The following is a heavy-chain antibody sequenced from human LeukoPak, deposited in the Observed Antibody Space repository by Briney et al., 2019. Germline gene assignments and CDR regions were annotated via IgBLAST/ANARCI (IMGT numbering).Heavy chain of an antibody. Sequence: SQTLSLTCATSGDSVSSNSAAWNWIRQSPWRGLEWLGRTYCRSKWYNDYAVSVKSRITINPDTSKNQFSLQLNSVTPEDTAVYYCAREDSSSWYLVYWGQGTLVTVSS. D-gene: IGHD6-13*01. CDR1: GDSVSSNSAA. CDR3: AREDSSSWYLVY. CDR2: TYCRSKWYN. V-gene: IGHV6-1*01. J-gene: IGHJ4*02.